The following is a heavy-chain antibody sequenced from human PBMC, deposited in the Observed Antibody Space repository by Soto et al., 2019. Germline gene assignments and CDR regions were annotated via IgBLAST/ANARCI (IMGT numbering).Heavy chain of an antibody. CDR3: AKERFGELLPRYYYYYYGMDV. CDR1: GFTFSSYA. J-gene: IGHJ6*02. CDR2: ISGSGGST. D-gene: IGHD3-10*01. Sequence: EVQLLESGGGLVQPGGSLRLSCAASGFTFSSYAMSWVRQAPGKGLEWVSAISGSGGSTYYADSVKGRFTISRDNSKNTLYLQMNSLRAEATAVYYCAKERFGELLPRYYYYYYGMDVWVQGTTVTVSS. V-gene: IGHV3-23*01.